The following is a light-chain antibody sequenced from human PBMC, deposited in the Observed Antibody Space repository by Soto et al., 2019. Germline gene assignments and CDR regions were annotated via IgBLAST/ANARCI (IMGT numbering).Light chain of an antibody. CDR2: GAS. Sequence: EIVLTQSPGTLALSPGERATLSCRASQSVTSSYLAWYQQKPGQPPRLLIYGASSRATGIPDRFSGSGSGTDFTLIISRLEPEDFAVYYCQQYGISPRTFGQGTKVEIK. J-gene: IGKJ1*01. CDR1: QSVTSSY. CDR3: QQYGISPRT. V-gene: IGKV3-20*01.